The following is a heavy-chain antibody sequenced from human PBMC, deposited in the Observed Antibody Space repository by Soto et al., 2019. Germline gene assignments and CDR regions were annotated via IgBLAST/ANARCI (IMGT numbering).Heavy chain of an antibody. Sequence: QVNLVQSGAEVRKPGASVKVSCKGSGYTFTSYGIAWVRQAPGQGLEWMGWISAHNDNTNYAQKGQRRVTVTRVTSTGTADMELRNLRSDDTAVYYCARGRSGDYWGQGALVTVSS. CDR3: ARGRSGDY. V-gene: IGHV1-18*01. J-gene: IGHJ4*02. CDR2: ISAHNDNT. CDR1: GYTFTSYG.